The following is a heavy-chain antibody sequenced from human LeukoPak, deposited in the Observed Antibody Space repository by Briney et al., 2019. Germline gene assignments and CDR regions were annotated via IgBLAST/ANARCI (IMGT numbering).Heavy chain of an antibody. CDR3: ARDHEGYYYDSSGYQIYFDY. CDR2: ISSSSSYI. D-gene: IGHD3-22*01. J-gene: IGHJ4*02. V-gene: IGHV3-21*01. CDR1: GFTFSSYS. Sequence: GGSLRLSCAASGFTFSSYSMNWVRQAPGKGPEWVSSISSSSSYIYYADSVKGRFTISRDNAKNSLYLQMNSLRAEDTAVYYCARDHEGYYYDSSGYQIYFDYWGQGTLVTVSS.